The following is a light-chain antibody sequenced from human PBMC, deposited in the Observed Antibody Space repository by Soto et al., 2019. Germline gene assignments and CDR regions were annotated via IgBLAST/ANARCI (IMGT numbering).Light chain of an antibody. CDR1: SSDVGGYNY. CDR3: SSYTSSSTL. CDR2: EVS. Sequence: QSVLTQPASVSGSPGQSITISCTGTSSDVGGYNYVSWYQQHPGKAPKLMIYEVSNRPSGVSSRFSGSKSGNTASLTISGLQAEDEADYYCSSYTSSSTLFGPGTKVTVL. J-gene: IGLJ1*01. V-gene: IGLV2-14*01.